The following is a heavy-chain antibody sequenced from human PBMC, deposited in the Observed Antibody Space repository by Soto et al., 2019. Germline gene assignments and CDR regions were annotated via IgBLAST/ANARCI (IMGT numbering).Heavy chain of an antibody. D-gene: IGHD6-19*01. Sequence: GGSLRLSCAASGFTFSSYAMSWVRQAPGKGLEWVSAISGSGGSTYYADSVKGRFTISRDKSKNTLYLQMNRLRAEDTAVYYCAKFALGSGWTHKNYFDYWGQGTLVTVSS. V-gene: IGHV3-23*01. CDR1: GFTFSSYA. CDR2: ISGSGGST. J-gene: IGHJ4*02. CDR3: AKFALGSGWTHKNYFDY.